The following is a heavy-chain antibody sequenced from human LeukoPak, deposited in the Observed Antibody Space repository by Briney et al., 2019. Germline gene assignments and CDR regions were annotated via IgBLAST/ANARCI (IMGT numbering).Heavy chain of an antibody. V-gene: IGHV3-23*01. CDR1: GFTFSTYA. J-gene: IGHJ4*02. CDR3: AKPRSDYYYSAFDY. D-gene: IGHD3-22*01. CDR2: ISGSGGST. Sequence: PGGSLRLSCAASGFTFSTYAMTWVRQAPGKGLEWVSGISGSGGSTYYADSVKGRFTISRDNSKNTLYLQMNSLRAEDTAVYYCAKPRSDYYYSAFDYGGQGTLVTVSS.